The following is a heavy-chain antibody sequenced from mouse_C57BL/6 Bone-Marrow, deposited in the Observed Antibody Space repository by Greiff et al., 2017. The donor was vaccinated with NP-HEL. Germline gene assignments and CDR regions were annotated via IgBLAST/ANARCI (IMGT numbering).Heavy chain of an antibody. Sequence: QVQLQQSGPELVKPGASVKISCKASGYSFTSYYIHWVKQRPGQGLEWIGWIYPGSGNTKYNEKFKGKATLTADTSSSTAYMQLSSLTSEDSAVYYCARSITTVVERYAMDYWGQGTSVTVSS. D-gene: IGHD1-1*01. CDR3: ARSITTVVERYAMDY. V-gene: IGHV1-66*01. J-gene: IGHJ4*01. CDR2: IYPGSGNT. CDR1: GYSFTSYY.